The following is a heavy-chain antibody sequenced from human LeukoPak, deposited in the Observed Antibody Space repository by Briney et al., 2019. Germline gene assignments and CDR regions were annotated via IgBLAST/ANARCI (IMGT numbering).Heavy chain of an antibody. V-gene: IGHV3-48*03. Sequence: PGGSLRLSCAASGFTFSSYEMNWVGQAPGKGVEWVSYISGSGSTILYADSVKGRFTISRDNAKNSLYLQMNSLRAEDTAVYYCARENWFDSWGQGTLVTVSS. CDR1: GFTFSSYE. J-gene: IGHJ5*01. CDR2: ISGSGSTI. CDR3: ARENWFDS.